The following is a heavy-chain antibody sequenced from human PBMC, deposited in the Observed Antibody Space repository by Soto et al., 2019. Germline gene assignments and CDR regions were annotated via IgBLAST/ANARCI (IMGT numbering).Heavy chain of an antibody. D-gene: IGHD6-19*01. J-gene: IGHJ5*02. CDR2: MNPDSGST. CDR1: GYPFTSYH. V-gene: IGHV1-8*01. CDR3: ARGRFISKGYDSGWYIAH. Sequence: GASVKVSCKPSGYPFTSYHVNWLRRAPGQGLEWMGWMNPDSGSTDYALKFQGRLTMTRNTSMSTAYLELRSLTSEDTAIYYCARGRFISKGYDSGWYIAHWGQGSQVTVTS.